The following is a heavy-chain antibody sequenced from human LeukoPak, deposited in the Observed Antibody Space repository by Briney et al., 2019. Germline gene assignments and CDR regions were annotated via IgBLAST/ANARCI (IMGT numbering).Heavy chain of an antibody. CDR1: GFTFTSSA. CDR3: AAEPRGSGTRWFDP. D-gene: IGHD3-10*01. V-gene: IGHV1-58*01. CDR2: IVVGSGNT. Sequence: GTSVKVSCKAPGFTFTSSAVQWVRQARGQRLEWIGWIVVGSGNTNYAQKFQERVTITRDMSTSTAYMELSSLRSEDTAVYYCAAEPRGSGTRWFDPWGQGTLVTVSS. J-gene: IGHJ5*02.